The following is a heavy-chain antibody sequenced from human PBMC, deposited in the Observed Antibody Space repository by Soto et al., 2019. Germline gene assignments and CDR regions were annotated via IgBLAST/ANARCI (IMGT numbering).Heavy chain of an antibody. V-gene: IGHV1-18*04. D-gene: IGHD2-2*02. J-gene: IGHJ6*01. CDR3: ARYQQGYCSSTSCYNYYYYGMEV. Sequence: ASVKVSCKASGYTFTSYGISWVRQAPGQGLEWMGWISAYNGNTNYAQKLQGRVTMTTDTSTSTAYMELRSLRSDDTAVYYCARYQQGYCSSTSCYNYYYYGMEVWGQGTTVTVS. CDR2: ISAYNGNT. CDR1: GYTFTSYG.